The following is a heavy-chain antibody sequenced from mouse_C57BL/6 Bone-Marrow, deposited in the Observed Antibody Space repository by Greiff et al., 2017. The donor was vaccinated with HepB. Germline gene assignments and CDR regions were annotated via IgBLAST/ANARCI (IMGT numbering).Heavy chain of an antibody. CDR3: ARIGTYYSNYGYFDY. J-gene: IGHJ2*01. D-gene: IGHD2-5*01. V-gene: IGHV1-81*01. CDR2: IYPRSGNT. Sequence: VMLVESGAELARPGASVKLSCKASGYTFTSYGISWVKQRTGQGLEWIGEIYPRSGNTYYNEKFKGKATLTADKSSSTAYMELRSLTSEDSAVYFCARIGTYYSNYGYFDYWGQGTTLTVSS. CDR1: GYTFTSYG.